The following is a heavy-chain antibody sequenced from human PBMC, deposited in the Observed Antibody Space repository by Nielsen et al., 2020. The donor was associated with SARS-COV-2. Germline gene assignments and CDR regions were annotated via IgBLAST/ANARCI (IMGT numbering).Heavy chain of an antibody. CDR2: ISADGSND. V-gene: IGHV3-30*04. D-gene: IGHD6-6*01. CDR1: GFTFSSHA. J-gene: IGHJ4*02. Sequence: GGSLRLSCAASGFTFSSHAMHWVRQAPGKGLEWLTIISADGSNDHYADSVKGRFTISRDNSKNTLYLQLHSLRPEDTAVYYCARETLDYTSSFVDNWGQGALVTVSP. CDR3: ARETLDYTSSFVDN.